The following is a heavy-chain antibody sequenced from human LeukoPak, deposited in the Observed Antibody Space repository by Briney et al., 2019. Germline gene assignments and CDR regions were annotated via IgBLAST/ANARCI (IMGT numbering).Heavy chain of an antibody. CDR1: GFTFSSYG. CDR2: ISYDGSNK. V-gene: IGHV3-30*18. D-gene: IGHD5-24*01. CDR3: AKDTVEMATTAYFDY. J-gene: IGHJ4*02. Sequence: GGSLRLSCAASGFTFSSYGMHWVRQAPGKGLEWVAVISYDGSNKYYADSVKGRFTISRDNSKNTLYLQMNSLRAEDTAVYYCAKDTVEMATTAYFDYWGQGTLVTVYS.